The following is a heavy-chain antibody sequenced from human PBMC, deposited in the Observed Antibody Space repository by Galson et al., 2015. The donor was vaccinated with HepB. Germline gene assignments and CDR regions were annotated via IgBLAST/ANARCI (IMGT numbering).Heavy chain of an antibody. J-gene: IGHJ5*02. D-gene: IGHD3-3*01. CDR2: INAGNGNT. CDR1: GYTFTSYA. V-gene: IGHV1-3*01. CDR3: AREGDYDFWSGYAFDP. Sequence: SVKVSCKASGYTFTSYAMHWVRQAPGQRLEWMGWINAGNGNTKYPQKFQGRVTITRDTSASTAYMELSSLRSEDTAVYYCAREGDYDFWSGYAFDPWGQGTLVTVSS.